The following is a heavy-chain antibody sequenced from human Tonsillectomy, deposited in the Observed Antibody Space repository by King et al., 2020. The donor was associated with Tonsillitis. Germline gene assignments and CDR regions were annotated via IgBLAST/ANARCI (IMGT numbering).Heavy chain of an antibody. Sequence: VQLVESGGGLVQPGGSLRLSCAASGFTFSSYAMSWVRQAPGKGLEWVSAISGSGGSTYYADSVKGRVTISRDNSKNTLYLQMNSLRAEDTAVYYCAKEAGGGYYYYYSGMDVWGQGTTVTVSS. CDR2: ISGSGGST. CDR1: GFTFSSYA. D-gene: IGHD4-23*01. CDR3: AKEAGGGYYYYYSGMDV. V-gene: IGHV3-23*04. J-gene: IGHJ6*02.